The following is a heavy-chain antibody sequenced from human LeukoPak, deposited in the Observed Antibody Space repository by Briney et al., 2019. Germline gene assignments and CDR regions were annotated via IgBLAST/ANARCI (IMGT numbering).Heavy chain of an antibody. CDR1: GFTFSSYG. V-gene: IGHV3-33*01. CDR2: IWYDGSNK. J-gene: IGHJ4*02. D-gene: IGHD3-22*01. CDR3: ARVYTMMDYFDY. Sequence: GGSLGLSCAASGFTFSSYGMHWVRQAPGKGLEWVAVIWYDGSNKYYADSVKGRFTISRDNSKNTLYLQMNSLRAEDTAVYYCARVYTMMDYFDYWGQGTLVTVSS.